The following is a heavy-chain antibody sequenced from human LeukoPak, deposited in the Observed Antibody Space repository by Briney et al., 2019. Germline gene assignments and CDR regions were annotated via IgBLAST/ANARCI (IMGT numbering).Heavy chain of an antibody. J-gene: IGHJ4*02. D-gene: IGHD6-13*01. Sequence: PGGSLRLSCAASGFTFSGSALHWVRQASGKGLEWIGRIRSKTNNYATTYAASVTGRFTISRDDAENTAYLQMNSLRAEDTAVYYCAKLSERIAAAGTPIDYWGQGTLVTVSP. V-gene: IGHV3-73*01. CDR2: IRSKTNNYAT. CDR1: GFTFSGSA. CDR3: AKLSERIAAAGTPIDY.